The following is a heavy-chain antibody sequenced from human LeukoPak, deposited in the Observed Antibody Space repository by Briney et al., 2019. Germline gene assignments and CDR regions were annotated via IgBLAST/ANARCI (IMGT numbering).Heavy chain of an antibody. D-gene: IGHD4-23*01. CDR3: AKERKLLPFDC. CDR2: ISGSSVTI. J-gene: IGHJ4*02. V-gene: IGHV3-11*04. CDR1: GFIFSDYY. Sequence: GGSLRLSCAASGFIFSDYYMSWIRQAPGKGLEWVSYISGSSVTIYYADFVKGRFTISRDNSRNTLYLQMNSLRADDTAVYYCAKERKLLPFDCWGQGTLVTVS.